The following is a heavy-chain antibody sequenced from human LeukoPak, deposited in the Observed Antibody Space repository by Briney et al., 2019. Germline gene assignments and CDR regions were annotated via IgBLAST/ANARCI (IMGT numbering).Heavy chain of an antibody. Sequence: SETLSLTCTVSGGSISSYYWSWIRQPPGKGLEWIGYIYYSGSTNYNPSLKSRVTISVDTSKNQFSLKLNSVTAADTAVYYCARDSSTVTTRHFDYWGQGTLVTVSS. CDR1: GGSISSYY. V-gene: IGHV4-59*01. CDR3: ARDSSTVTTRHFDY. J-gene: IGHJ4*02. CDR2: IYYSGST. D-gene: IGHD4-17*01.